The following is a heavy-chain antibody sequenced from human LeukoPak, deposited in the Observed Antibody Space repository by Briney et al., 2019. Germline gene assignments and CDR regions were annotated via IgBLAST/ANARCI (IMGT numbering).Heavy chain of an antibody. CDR3: ARDASVSVTHYFYYAMDV. V-gene: IGHV3-30*04. J-gene: IGHJ6*02. CDR2: ISYHGRKK. CDR1: GFTFGTYA. D-gene: IGHD4-17*01. Sequence: GRSLRLSCAASGFTFGTYAMHWVRQAPGKGLEWVAMISYHGRKKLYADSVKGRFSISGDNAENTLFLQMNGLKHDDTAVYYFARDASVSVTHYFYYAMDVWGPGTPVSVSS.